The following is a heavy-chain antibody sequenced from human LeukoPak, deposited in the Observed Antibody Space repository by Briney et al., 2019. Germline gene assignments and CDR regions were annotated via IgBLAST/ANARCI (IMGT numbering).Heavy chain of an antibody. V-gene: IGHV1-2*02. Sequence: RASVKVSCKASGYTFTGYYMHWVRQAPGQGLEWMGWINPNSGGTNYAQKFQGRVTMTRDTSISTAYMELSRLRSDDTAVYYCAIGVWGSSWKEYYFDYWGQGTLVTVSS. J-gene: IGHJ4*02. D-gene: IGHD6-13*01. CDR1: GYTFTGYY. CDR3: AIGVWGSSWKEYYFDY. CDR2: INPNSGGT.